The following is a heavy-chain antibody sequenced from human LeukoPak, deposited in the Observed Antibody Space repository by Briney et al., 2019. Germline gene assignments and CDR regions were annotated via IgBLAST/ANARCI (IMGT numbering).Heavy chain of an antibody. Sequence: PGGSLRLSCAGSGFNFSTCAMSWVRQAPGKGLEWVSAITGGGGNTYYADSVKGRFTISRDNSKNILYLQMNILRAEDTAVYYCAKDRLFLEWLTQTDFDFWGQGTLVTVSS. D-gene: IGHD3-3*01. CDR1: GFNFSTCA. CDR3: AKDRLFLEWLTQTDFDF. J-gene: IGHJ4*02. V-gene: IGHV3-23*01. CDR2: ITGGGGNT.